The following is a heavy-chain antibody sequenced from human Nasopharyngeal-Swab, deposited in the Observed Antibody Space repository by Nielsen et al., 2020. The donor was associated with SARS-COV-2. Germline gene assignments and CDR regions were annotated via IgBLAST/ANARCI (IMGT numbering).Heavy chain of an antibody. CDR3: AGGGAGVVALPVLGLGPYYSYYYMDV. V-gene: IGHV4-34*01. Sequence: QAPGKGLEWIGEVSHGGGTNYNPSLKSRVTISVATSKNQFSLKLSSVTAADTAVYYCAGGGAGVVALPVLGLGPYYSYYYMDVWGKGTTVTVSS. J-gene: IGHJ6*03. D-gene: IGHD2-15*01. CDR2: VSHGGGT.